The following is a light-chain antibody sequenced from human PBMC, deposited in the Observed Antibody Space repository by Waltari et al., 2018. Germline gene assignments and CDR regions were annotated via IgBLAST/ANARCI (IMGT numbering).Light chain of an antibody. CDR3: SSRDISAEHVV. Sequence: TQDPAVSVALGQTVRITCQGDRLKIYPTTWYQQRPGPAPLLVMYANNTRPSGIPDRFSVSYSGDTSYLTITGAQAEDEADYYCSSRDISAEHVVFGGGTKLAVL. V-gene: IGLV3-19*01. J-gene: IGLJ2*01. CDR2: ANN. CDR1: RLKIYP.